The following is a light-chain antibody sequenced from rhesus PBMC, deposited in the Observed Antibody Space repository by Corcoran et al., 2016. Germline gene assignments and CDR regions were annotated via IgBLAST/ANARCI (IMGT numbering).Light chain of an antibody. CDR1: ENVNNY. J-gene: IGKJ4*01. CDR2: KAS. CDR3: QHGYGTPLT. V-gene: IGKV1-74*01. Sequence: DIQMTQSPSSLSASVGDRVTITCRASENVNNYLPWYQQTPGKAPKLRNYKASTLQSGVPSRFSGSGSGTDDTFTISSLQPEDGATYYCQHGYGTPLTFGGGTKVELK.